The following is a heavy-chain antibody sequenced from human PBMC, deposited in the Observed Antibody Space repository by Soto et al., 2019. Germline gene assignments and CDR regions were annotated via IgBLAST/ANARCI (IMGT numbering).Heavy chain of an antibody. D-gene: IGHD3-3*01. V-gene: IGHV4-59*01. CDR3: ARERYDFWSGYLGTYYYGMDV. CDR1: GGSISSYY. Sequence: SETLSLTCTVSGGSISSYYWSWIRQPPGKGLERIGYIYYSGSTNYNPSLKSRVTISVDTSKNQFSLKLSSVTAADTAVYYCARERYDFWSGYLGTYYYGMDVWGQGTTVTVSS. CDR2: IYYSGST. J-gene: IGHJ6*02.